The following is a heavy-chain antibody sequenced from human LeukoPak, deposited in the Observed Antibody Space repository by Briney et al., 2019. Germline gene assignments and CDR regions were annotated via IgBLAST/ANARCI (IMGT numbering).Heavy chain of an antibody. CDR1: GFTFSDYY. D-gene: IGHD2-8*01. Sequence: PGGSLRLSCAASGFTFSDYYMSWIRQAPGKGLEWVSYISSSGSTIYYADSVKGRFTISRDNAKNSLYLQMNSLRAEDTAVYYCARDTLKYCTNGVCYGLDYWGQGTLVTVSS. V-gene: IGHV3-11*01. CDR3: ARDTLKYCTNGVCYGLDY. CDR2: ISSSGSTI. J-gene: IGHJ4*02.